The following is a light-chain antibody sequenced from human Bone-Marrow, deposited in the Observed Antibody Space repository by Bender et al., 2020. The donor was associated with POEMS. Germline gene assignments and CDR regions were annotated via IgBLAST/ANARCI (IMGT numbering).Light chain of an antibody. CDR1: SSDVGNKSL. Sequence: QSALTQPASVSGSPGQPIITSCTGTSSDVGNKSLVSWYQQHPPKAPKLMIYEGSKRPSGISDRFSGSKSGNTASLTIFGLETDDEADYYCFSYAGRGRGVFGGGTKLTVL. J-gene: IGLJ3*02. CDR3: FSYAGRGRGV. V-gene: IGLV2-23*01. CDR2: EGS.